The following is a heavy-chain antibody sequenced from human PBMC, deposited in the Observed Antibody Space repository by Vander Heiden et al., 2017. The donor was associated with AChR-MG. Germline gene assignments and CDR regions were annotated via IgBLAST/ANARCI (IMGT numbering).Heavy chain of an antibody. D-gene: IGHD3-22*01. CDR3: ARTVNYDSSGYYYYYYYYYMDV. CDR1: GGSISSGGYS. CDR2: IYHSGST. J-gene: IGHJ6*03. Sequence: QLQLQESGSGLVKPSQTLSLPCAVSGGSISSGGYSWSWIRQPPGKGLEWIGYIYHSGSTYYNPSLKSRVTISVDRSKNQFSLKLSSVTAADTAVYYCARTVNYDSSGYYYYYYYYYMDVWGKGTTVTVSS. V-gene: IGHV4-30-2*01.